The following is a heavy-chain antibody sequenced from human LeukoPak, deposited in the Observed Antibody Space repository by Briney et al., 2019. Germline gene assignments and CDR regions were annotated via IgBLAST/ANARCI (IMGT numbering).Heavy chain of an antibody. Sequence: QPGGSLRLSCAASGFTFSSYGMHWVRQAPGKGLVWVSRINTDGSSTSYADSVKGLFTISRDNAKNTLYLQMNSLRAEDTAVYYCARSYGDYVDFDYWGQGTLVTVSS. CDR2: INTDGSST. CDR1: GFTFSSYG. D-gene: IGHD4-17*01. CDR3: ARSYGDYVDFDY. V-gene: IGHV3-74*01. J-gene: IGHJ4*02.